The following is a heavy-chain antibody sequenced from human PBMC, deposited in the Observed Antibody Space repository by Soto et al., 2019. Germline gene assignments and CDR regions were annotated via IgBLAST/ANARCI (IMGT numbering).Heavy chain of an antibody. J-gene: IGHJ6*02. V-gene: IGHV1-69*06. CDR3: AQGTGHYYYYYGTDV. CDR1: GGTFSSYA. CDR2: IIPIFGTA. D-gene: IGHD3-9*01. Sequence: SVKVSCKASGGTFSSYAISWVRQAPGQGLEWMGGIIPIFGTANYAQKFQGRVTITADKSTSTAYMELSGRRSEDTAVYYCAQGTGHYYYYYGTDVWGQGTTVTVSS.